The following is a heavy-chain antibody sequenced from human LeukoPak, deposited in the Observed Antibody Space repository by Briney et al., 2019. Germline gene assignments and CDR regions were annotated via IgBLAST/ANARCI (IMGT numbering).Heavy chain of an antibody. CDR1: GFTLSSYS. Sequence: GGSLRLSCAASGFTLSSYSMNWVRQAPGKGLEWVSSISSSSSYIYYADSVKGRFTISRDNAKNSLYLQMNSLRAEDTAVYYCARDRRLGDYNDAFDIWGQGTMVTVSS. CDR2: ISSSSSYI. J-gene: IGHJ3*02. CDR3: ARDRRLGDYNDAFDI. V-gene: IGHV3-21*01. D-gene: IGHD4-17*01.